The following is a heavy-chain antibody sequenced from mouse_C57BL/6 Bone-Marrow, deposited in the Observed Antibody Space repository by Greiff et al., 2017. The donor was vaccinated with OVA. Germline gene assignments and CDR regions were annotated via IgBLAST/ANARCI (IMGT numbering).Heavy chain of an antibody. D-gene: IGHD2-4*01. Sequence: DVKLVESGAELVRPGASVKLSCTASGFNIKDDYMHWVKQRPEQGLEWIGWIDPENGDTEYASKFQGKATITADTSSNTAYLQLSSLTSEDTAVYYCTTYDYERGTWFAYWGQGTLVTVSA. V-gene: IGHV14-4*01. J-gene: IGHJ3*01. CDR2: IDPENGDT. CDR3: TTYDYERGTWFAY. CDR1: GFNIKDDY.